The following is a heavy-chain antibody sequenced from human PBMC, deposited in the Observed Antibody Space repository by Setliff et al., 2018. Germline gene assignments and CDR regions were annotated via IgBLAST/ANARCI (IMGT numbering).Heavy chain of an antibody. V-gene: IGHV4-38-2*02. CDR1: GYSISSGYY. D-gene: IGHD3-22*01. J-gene: IGHJ4*02. Sequence: SETLSLTCTVSGYSISSGYYWGWIRQPPGKGLEWIGSIYSSGSTYYNPSLKSRVSISVDTSKNQFSLKLSSVTAADTAVYYCARESRYYYDNLGTLDYWGQGTLVTVSS. CDR2: IYSSGST. CDR3: ARESRYYYDNLGTLDY.